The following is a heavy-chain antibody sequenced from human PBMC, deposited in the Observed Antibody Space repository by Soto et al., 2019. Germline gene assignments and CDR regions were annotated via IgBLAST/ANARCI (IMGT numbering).Heavy chain of an antibody. V-gene: IGHV4-31*03. Sequence: KPSETLSLTCTVSGGSISNGGYYWNWVRQHPGKGLEWIGYIHYSGSTWYNPSLESRVTISVETSKDQFSLKLRSVTAADTAVYYCARVRGSGSYAAYYFDSWGEGTLVTVSS. D-gene: IGHD3-10*01. J-gene: IGHJ4*01. CDR2: IHYSGST. CDR3: ARVRGSGSYAAYYFDS. CDR1: GGSISNGGYY.